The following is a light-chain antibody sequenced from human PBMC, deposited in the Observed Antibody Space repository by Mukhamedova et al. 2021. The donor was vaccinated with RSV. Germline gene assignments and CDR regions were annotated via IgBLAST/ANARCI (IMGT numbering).Light chain of an antibody. J-gene: IGKJ3*01. CDR3: QKYNSAPFT. CDR2: AAS. Sequence: WYQRRVHGQVPALLIYAASSLQSGVPSRFSGTGSGTDFTLTITSLQPEDVATYYCQKYNSAPFTFGPGTKVDL. V-gene: IGKV1-27*01.